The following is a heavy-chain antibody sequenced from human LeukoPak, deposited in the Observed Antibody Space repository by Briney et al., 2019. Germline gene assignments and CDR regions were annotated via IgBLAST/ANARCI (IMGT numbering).Heavy chain of an antibody. Sequence: GRSLRLSCAASGFTFDDYAMHWVRQAPGKGLEWVSLISWDGGSTYYADSVKGRFTISRDNSKNSLYLQMNSLRAEDTALYYCAKDGLFGVVTPYYYYYMDVWGKGTTVTVSS. V-gene: IGHV3-43D*04. J-gene: IGHJ6*03. CDR2: ISWDGGST. D-gene: IGHD3-3*01. CDR3: AKDGLFGVVTPYYYYYMDV. CDR1: GFTFDDYA.